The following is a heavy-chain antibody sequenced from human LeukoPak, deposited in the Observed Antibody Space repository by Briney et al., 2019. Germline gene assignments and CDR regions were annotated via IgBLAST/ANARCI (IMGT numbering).Heavy chain of an antibody. Sequence: SETLSLTCTVSGGSISSFYWNWIRQSPGKGLEWIGYMYYTGTTNYNPPLTGRVTVSVDTSKNRFSLKLSSVTAADTAVYYCARHGLGGSYYALFYYWGQGTLVTVSS. CDR2: MYYTGTT. CDR1: GGSISSFY. J-gene: IGHJ4*02. V-gene: IGHV4-59*01. D-gene: IGHD1-26*01. CDR3: ARHGLGGSYYALFYY.